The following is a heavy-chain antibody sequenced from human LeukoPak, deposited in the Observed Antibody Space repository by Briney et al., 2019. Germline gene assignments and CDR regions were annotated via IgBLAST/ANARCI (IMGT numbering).Heavy chain of an antibody. V-gene: IGHV1-69*13. CDR2: IIPIFGTA. Sequence: ASVRVSCEASGYTFNNYGISWVRQAPGQRLEWVGGIIPIFGTANYAQKFQGRVTITADESTSTAYMELRSLRSEDTAVYYCARTMLGPANWGYYYYYMDVWGKGTTVTISS. D-gene: IGHD7-27*01. J-gene: IGHJ6*03. CDR3: ARTMLGPANWGYYYYYMDV. CDR1: GYTFNNYG.